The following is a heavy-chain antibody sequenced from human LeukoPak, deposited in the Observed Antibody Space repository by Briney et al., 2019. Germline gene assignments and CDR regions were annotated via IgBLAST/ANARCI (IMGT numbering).Heavy chain of an antibody. D-gene: IGHD3-10*01. CDR3: ATGERMVRGDGVDY. V-gene: IGHV3-66*01. CDR2: IYSGGST. J-gene: IGHJ4*02. CDR1: GFTVSNNY. Sequence: GGSLRLSCAASGFTVSNNYMSWVRQAPGEGLEGVSVIYSGGSTYYADSVKGRFTISRDNSKNTLYLQMNSLRAEDTAVYFCATGERMVRGDGVDYWGQGTLVTVSS.